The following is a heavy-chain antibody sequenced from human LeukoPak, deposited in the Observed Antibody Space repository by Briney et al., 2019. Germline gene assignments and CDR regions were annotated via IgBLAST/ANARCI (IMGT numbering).Heavy chain of an antibody. J-gene: IGHJ5*02. D-gene: IGHD3-10*01. CDR3: AKGGDYYGSGSPFDP. Sequence: GGSLRLSCAASGFTFSSYAMSWVRQAPGKGLEWVSAISGSGGSTYYADSVKGRFTISRDNSKNTLYLQMNSLRAEDTAVYYCAKGGDYYGSGSPFDPWGQGTLVTVSS. V-gene: IGHV3-23*01. CDR1: GFTFSSYA. CDR2: ISGSGGST.